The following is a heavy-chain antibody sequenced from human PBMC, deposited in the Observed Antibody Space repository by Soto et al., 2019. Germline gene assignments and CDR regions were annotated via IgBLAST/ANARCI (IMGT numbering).Heavy chain of an antibody. CDR1: GASISSGGHH. D-gene: IGHD5-12*01. CDR3: ARWMATSWFDP. V-gene: IGHV4-31*03. J-gene: IGHJ5*02. Sequence: TLSLTCTVSGASISSGGHHWRWIRQHPAKGLEWIGHIYYGGTTYYNPSLKSRATISAETSENQLSLKLISVTAAYTAVYFCARWMATSWFDPWAREPRSPSPQ. CDR2: IYYGGTT.